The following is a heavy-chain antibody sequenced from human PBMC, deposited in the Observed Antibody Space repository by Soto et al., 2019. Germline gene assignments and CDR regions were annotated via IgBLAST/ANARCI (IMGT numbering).Heavy chain of an antibody. CDR3: HKEAYCSSGICGPFDY. J-gene: IGHJ4*02. CDR2: IRSDGSGT. CDR1: GFTFSNYW. D-gene: IGHD2-15*01. Sequence: GGSLRLSCAASGFTFSNYWMHWVRQVPGKGLVWVSRIRSDGSGTSYADSVKGRFTISRDNAANTLYLQMNSLRVEDTAVYHCHKEAYCSSGICGPFDYWGQGTQVTVSS. V-gene: IGHV3-74*01.